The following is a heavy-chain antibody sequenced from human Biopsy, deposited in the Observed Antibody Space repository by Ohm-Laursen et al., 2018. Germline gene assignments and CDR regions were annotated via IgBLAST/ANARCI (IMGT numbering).Heavy chain of an antibody. Sequence: GTLSLTCTVSGGSMRSYYWTWIRQPPGKGLEWIGYIYNSGSTNYNPSLKSQVTISVAVDTSKSQFSLRLSSVTAADTAMYYCARGEAGVYDALDIWGQGTMVIVSS. D-gene: IGHD5/OR15-5a*01. CDR3: ARGEAGVYDALDI. J-gene: IGHJ3*02. CDR1: GGSMRSYY. V-gene: IGHV4-59*01. CDR2: IYNSGST.